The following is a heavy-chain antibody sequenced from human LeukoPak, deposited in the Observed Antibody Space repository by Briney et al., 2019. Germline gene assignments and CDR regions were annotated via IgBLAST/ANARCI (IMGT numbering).Heavy chain of an antibody. Sequence: GGSLRLSCAASGFTFSSYEMDWVRQAPGKGLEWVSYISSSGSTIYYADSVKGRFTISRDNAKNSVYLQMNSLRAEDTAVYYYARSWLAVAGPEYWGQGTLVTVSS. CDR3: ARSWLAVAGPEY. J-gene: IGHJ4*02. V-gene: IGHV3-48*03. D-gene: IGHD6-19*01. CDR2: ISSSGSTI. CDR1: GFTFSSYE.